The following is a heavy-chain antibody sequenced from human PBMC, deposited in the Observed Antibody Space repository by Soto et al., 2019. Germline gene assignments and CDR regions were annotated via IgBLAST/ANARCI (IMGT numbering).Heavy chain of an antibody. V-gene: IGHV4-31*03. Sequence: QVQLQESGPGLVKPSQTLSLTCTVSGGSISSGLYYWSWIRQHPGKGLEWIGYIYYRGSTYYNPSLKSRVTISVDTSKNQFSLKLSAVTAADTAVYYCARVRGYDFWSGYYNGDYWGQGTLVTVSS. CDR2: IYYRGST. J-gene: IGHJ4*02. CDR1: GGSISSGLYY. CDR3: ARVRGYDFWSGYYNGDY. D-gene: IGHD3-3*01.